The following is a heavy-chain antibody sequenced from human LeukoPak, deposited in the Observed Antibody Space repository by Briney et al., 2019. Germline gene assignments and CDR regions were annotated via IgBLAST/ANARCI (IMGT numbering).Heavy chain of an antibody. CDR2: FYYSENT. CDR1: GGSISSYY. CDR3: AGGGLVAAGIFDY. Sequence: SETLSLTCTVSGGSISSYYWSWIRQPPGKGLEWIGYFYYSENTNYNPSLKSRVTMSVDTSKNQLSLKLNSVTAADTAVYYCAGGGLVAAGIFDYWAQGTLVTVSS. J-gene: IGHJ4*02. V-gene: IGHV4-59*01. D-gene: IGHD6-13*01.